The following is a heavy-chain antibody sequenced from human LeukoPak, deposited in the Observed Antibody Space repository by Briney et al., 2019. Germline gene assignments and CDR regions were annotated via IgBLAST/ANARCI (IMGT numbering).Heavy chain of an antibody. D-gene: IGHD4-17*01. J-gene: IGHJ4*02. Sequence: SVKVSCKASGGTFSSYAISWVRQAPGQGLEWMGGIIPIFGTVNYAQKFQGRVTITADESTSTAYMELSSLRSEDTAVYYCARAQDGDYAFDYWGQGALVTVSS. V-gene: IGHV1-69*13. CDR2: IIPIFGTV. CDR3: ARAQDGDYAFDY. CDR1: GGTFSSYA.